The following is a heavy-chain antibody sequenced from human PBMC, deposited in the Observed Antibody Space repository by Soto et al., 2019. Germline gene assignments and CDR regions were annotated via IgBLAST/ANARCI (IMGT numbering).Heavy chain of an antibody. CDR1: GGSMSSYY. Sequence: PSETLSLTCTVSGGSMSSYYWSWIRQPPGKGLEWIGYIYYSGSTNYNPSLKSRVTISVDTSKNQFSLKLSSVTAADTAVYYCARVSKYCISTSCYSSWFDPWGQGTLVTVSS. J-gene: IGHJ5*02. D-gene: IGHD2-2*01. CDR3: ARVSKYCISTSCYSSWFDP. V-gene: IGHV4-59*01. CDR2: IYYSGST.